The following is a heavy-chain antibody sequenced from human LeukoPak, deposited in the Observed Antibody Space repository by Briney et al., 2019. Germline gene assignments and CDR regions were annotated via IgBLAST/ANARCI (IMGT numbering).Heavy chain of an antibody. CDR1: GFSFSSYA. CDR3: AKGPGSYVHYYYYMDV. D-gene: IGHD1-26*01. CDR2: ITNSGGST. V-gene: IGHV3-23*01. Sequence: GGSLRLSCAASGFSFSSYAMSWVRQAPGKGLEWVPVITNSGGSTYYADSVKGRFTISRDNSKNTLYLQMNSLRAEDTAVYYCAKGPGSYVHYYYYMDVWGKGTTVTVSS. J-gene: IGHJ6*03.